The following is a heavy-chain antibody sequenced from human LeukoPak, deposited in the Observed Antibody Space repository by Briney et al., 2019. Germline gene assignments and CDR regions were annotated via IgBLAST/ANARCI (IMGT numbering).Heavy chain of an antibody. J-gene: IGHJ4*02. Sequence: EASVKVSCKASGYTFTSYYIHWVRQAPGQGLEWMGIINPTGGSTTYAQKFQGRVTMTRDTSTSTVFMEVNSLRSEDTAVYYCALYSSTWYWGQGTLATVSS. V-gene: IGHV1-46*01. CDR1: GYTFTSYY. CDR2: INPTGGST. D-gene: IGHD6-13*01. CDR3: ALYSSTWY.